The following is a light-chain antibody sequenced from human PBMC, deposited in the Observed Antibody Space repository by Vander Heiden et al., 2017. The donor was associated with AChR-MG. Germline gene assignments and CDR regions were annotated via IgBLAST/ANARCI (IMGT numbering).Light chain of an antibody. J-gene: IGLJ3*02. CDR3: CSYAGTYTWV. CDR1: SSDVGGYNY. V-gene: IGLV2-11*01. Sequence: QSALTQPRSVSGSPGQSVTLHCTGTSSDVGGYNYVSCYQHLPAKAPKLMIYDVSKRPSGVPDRFSGSKSGNTASLTISGLQAEDEADYYCCSYAGTYTWVFGGGTKLTVL. CDR2: DVS.